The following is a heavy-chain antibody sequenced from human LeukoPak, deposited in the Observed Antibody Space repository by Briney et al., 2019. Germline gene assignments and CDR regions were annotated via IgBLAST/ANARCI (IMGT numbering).Heavy chain of an antibody. CDR3: ARDLYYGSGSGYYFDY. Sequence: ASVKVSCKASGYTFTGSYMHWVRRAPGQGLEWMGWINPNSGVTKSAQKFQGRVTMTRDTSITTAYMELSRLTSDDTAVYYCARDLYYGSGSGYYFDYWGQGTLVTVSS. V-gene: IGHV1-2*02. D-gene: IGHD3-10*01. CDR2: INPNSGVT. J-gene: IGHJ4*02. CDR1: GYTFTGSY.